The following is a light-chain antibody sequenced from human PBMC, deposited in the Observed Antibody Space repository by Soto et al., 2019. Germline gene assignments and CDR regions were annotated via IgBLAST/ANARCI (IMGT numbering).Light chain of an antibody. Sequence: DIQMTQSPSSLSASVGDRITISCRASQDISNYLAWYQQKPGKVPKVLISGASTLESGVPSRFSGSGSGTDFTLTIDSLQPEDVATYYCQKYNSDPRMFGQGTKVDIK. CDR1: QDISNY. J-gene: IGKJ1*01. V-gene: IGKV1-27*01. CDR2: GAS. CDR3: QKYNSDPRM.